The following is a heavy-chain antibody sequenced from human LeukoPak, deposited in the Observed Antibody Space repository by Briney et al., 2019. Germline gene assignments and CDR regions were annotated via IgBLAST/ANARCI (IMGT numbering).Heavy chain of an antibody. D-gene: IGHD2-2*01. CDR3: AKGRYCSSTSCYEAWGY. J-gene: IGHJ4*02. V-gene: IGHV3-43*02. Sequence: GGSLRLSCAASGFTFDDYAMHWVRQAPGKGLEWVSLISGDGGGTYYADSVKGRSTISRDNSKNSLYLQMNSLRTEDTALYYCAKGRYCSSTSCYEAWGYWGQGTLVTVSS. CDR1: GFTFDDYA. CDR2: ISGDGGGT.